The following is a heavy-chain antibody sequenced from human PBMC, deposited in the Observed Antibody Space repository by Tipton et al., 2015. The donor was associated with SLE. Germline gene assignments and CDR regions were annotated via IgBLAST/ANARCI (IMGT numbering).Heavy chain of an antibody. CDR1: GFTFDDYG. CDR3: ARDKVGATSLDY. D-gene: IGHD1-26*01. CDR2: INWNGGST. J-gene: IGHJ4*02. Sequence: SGFTFDDYGMSWVRQAPGKGLEWVSGINWNGGSTGYADSVKGRFTISRDNSKNTLYLQMNSLRAEDTAVYYCARDKVGATSLDYWGQGTLVTVSS. V-gene: IGHV3-20*03.